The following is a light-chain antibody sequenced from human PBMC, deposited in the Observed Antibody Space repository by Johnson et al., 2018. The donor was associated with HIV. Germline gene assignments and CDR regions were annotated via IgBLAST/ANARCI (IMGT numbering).Light chain of an antibody. J-gene: IGLJ1*01. CDR2: DNN. CDR3: GTWENSLRATDV. Sequence: QSVLTQPPSVSAAPGQKVTISCSGSSSNIGNNYVSWYQHLPGTAPKLLIYDNNKRPSGIPDRFSGSKSGTSATLGITGLQTGDEAEYFCGTWENSLRATDVFGTGTKVTVL. V-gene: IGLV1-51*01. CDR1: SSNIGNNY.